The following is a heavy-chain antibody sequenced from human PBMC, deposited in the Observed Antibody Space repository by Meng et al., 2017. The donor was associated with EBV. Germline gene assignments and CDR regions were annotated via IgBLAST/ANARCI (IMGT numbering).Heavy chain of an antibody. CDR1: GGTFRSDA. J-gene: IGHJ4*02. CDR3: ASESGRGFTPDY. CDR2: LIPMSGAP. D-gene: IGHD3-10*01. Sequence: QVEVPQSGAGVKKPGSSVKVSCRTSGGTFRSDAVSWVRQAPGQGLEWMGGLIPMSGAPHYAQKFQDRVTIIADESTSTHSMELNNLRFEDTAMYYCASESGRGFTPDYWGQGTLVTVSS. V-gene: IGHV1-69*01.